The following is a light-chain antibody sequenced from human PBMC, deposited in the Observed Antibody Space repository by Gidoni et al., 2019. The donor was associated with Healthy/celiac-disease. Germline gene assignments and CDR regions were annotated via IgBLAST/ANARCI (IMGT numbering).Light chain of an antibody. CDR3: QKYNSYPRT. V-gene: IGKV1-27*01. J-gene: IGKJ5*01. CDR1: QGISNY. Sequence: DSQLTLSPSSLSASVGDRVTITCRASQGISNYLAWYQQKPGKVPKLLIYAASTLQSGVPSRFSGSGSGTDFTLTISSLQPEDVATYYCQKYNSYPRTFGQGTRLEIK. CDR2: AAS.